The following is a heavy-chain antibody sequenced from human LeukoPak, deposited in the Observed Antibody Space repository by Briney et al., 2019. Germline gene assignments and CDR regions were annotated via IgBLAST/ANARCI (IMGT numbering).Heavy chain of an antibody. V-gene: IGHV3-7*05. CDR2: IKHDGSDK. CDR3: ARDSYYSSDY. J-gene: IGHJ4*02. CDR1: GFTFSGYW. Sequence: GGSLRLSCAVSGFTFSGYWMTCVRQAPGKGLEWVANIKHDGSDKYYVDSVKGRFTISRDNAKNSLYLQMNSLRAEDTAVYFCARDSYYSSDYWGQGTLVTVSS. D-gene: IGHD2/OR15-2a*01.